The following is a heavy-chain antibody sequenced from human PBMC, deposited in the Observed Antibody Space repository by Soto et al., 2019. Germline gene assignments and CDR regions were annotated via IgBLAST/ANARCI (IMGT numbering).Heavy chain of an antibody. Sequence: QVQLQESGPGLVKPSGTLSLTCAVSGGSISDNWWSWVRQPPGKGLEWIGDISHTGTTHYHPSLWSRVNISIDKSKSQFSLNPSSVTAADTAVYYCARHIAVPSTRGFDFWGQGTLVTVFS. CDR3: ARHIAVPSTRGFDF. V-gene: IGHV4-4*02. CDR2: ISHTGTT. J-gene: IGHJ4*02. CDR1: GGSISDNW. D-gene: IGHD6-19*01.